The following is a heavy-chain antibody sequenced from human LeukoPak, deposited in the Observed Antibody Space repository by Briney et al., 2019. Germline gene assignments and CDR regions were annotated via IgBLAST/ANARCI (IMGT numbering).Heavy chain of an antibody. CDR3: TSTASTVTTVGYYFDY. V-gene: IGHV3-49*03. D-gene: IGHD4-23*01. CDR1: GFTFGDYA. CDR2: IRSKAYGGTT. Sequence: GRSLRLSCTASGFTFGDYAMSWFRQAPGKGLEWVGFIRSKAYGGTTEYAASVKGRFTISRDDSKSIAYLQMNSLKTEDTAVYYCTSTASTVTTVGYYFDYWGQGTLVTVSS. J-gene: IGHJ4*02.